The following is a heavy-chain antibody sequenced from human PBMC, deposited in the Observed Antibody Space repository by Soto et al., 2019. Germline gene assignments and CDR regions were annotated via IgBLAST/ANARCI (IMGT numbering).Heavy chain of an antibody. V-gene: IGHV4-39*01. CDR1: YGSISTTNAF. D-gene: IGHD3-3*01. J-gene: IGHJ4*02. CDR2: VDYSGTA. CDR3: ARISGRHFDY. Sequence: SETLSLTCTVSYGSISTTNAFWAWVRQSPGKGLEWIGNVDYSGTAYFNPSLGSRVTFPVDTSKNQFSLTLYSVTAADTAVYYCARISGRHFDYWGQGTRVT.